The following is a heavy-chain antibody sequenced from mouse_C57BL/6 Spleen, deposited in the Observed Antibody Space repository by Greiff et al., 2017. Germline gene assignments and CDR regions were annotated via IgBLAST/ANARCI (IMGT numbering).Heavy chain of an antibody. J-gene: IGHJ4*01. CDR3: ARDRDGSSYDAMDY. CDR2: ISDGGSYT. V-gene: IGHV5-4*01. D-gene: IGHD1-1*01. Sequence: EVKLVESGGGLVKPGGSLKLSCAASGFTFSSYAMSWVRQTPEKRLEWVATISDGGSYTYYPDNVKGRFTISRDNAKNNLDLQMSHLKSEDTAMYYCARDRDGSSYDAMDYWGQGTSVTVSS. CDR1: GFTFSSYA.